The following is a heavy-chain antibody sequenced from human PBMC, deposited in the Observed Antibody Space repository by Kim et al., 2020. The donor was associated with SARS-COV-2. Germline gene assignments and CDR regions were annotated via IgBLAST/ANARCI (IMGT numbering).Heavy chain of an antibody. D-gene: IGHD2-2*01. V-gene: IGHV3-11*05. CDR1: GFTFSDKF. CDR2: ISSSSGYT. CDR3: VRVRTSSGEAFDF. J-gene: IGHJ3*01. Sequence: GGSPRLSCAASGFTFSDKFMSWIRQAPGKGLEWVSYISSSSGYTNYADSVKGRFTISRDNAKSSLYLQMNSLRAEDTAVYYCVRVRTSSGEAFDFWGQG.